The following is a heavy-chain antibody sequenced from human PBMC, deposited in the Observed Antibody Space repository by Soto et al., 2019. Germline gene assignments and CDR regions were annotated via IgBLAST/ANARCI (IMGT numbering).Heavy chain of an antibody. CDR3: AKGSLQYSASIDY. D-gene: IGHD5-12*01. J-gene: IGHJ4*02. CDR2: MSASGGTS. Sequence: EVELLESGGGLIHPGESLRLSCAASGFSFSSYAMIWVRQAPGKGLEWVSVMSASGGTSYFADSVKGRFSMSRDNSKNMFYLEMNSLIAEDTAIYFCAKGSLQYSASIDYWGQGTLVSVSS. CDR1: GFSFSSYA. V-gene: IGHV3-23*01.